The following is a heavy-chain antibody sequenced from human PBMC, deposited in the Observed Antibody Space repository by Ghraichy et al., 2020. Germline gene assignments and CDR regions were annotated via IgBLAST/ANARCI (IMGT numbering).Heavy chain of an antibody. J-gene: IGHJ5*02. Sequence: GESLNISCKVSGYSFTSFWISWVRQMPDKGLEWVGRIDPSDSYTNYSPSFQGHVTISADKSISTTYLQWSSLKASDTAIYYCARHLPSYSRGWFPDPWGQGTLVTVSS. CDR3: ARHLPSYSRGWFPDP. D-gene: IGHD6-19*01. V-gene: IGHV5-10-1*01. CDR1: GYSFTSFW. CDR2: IDPSDSYT.